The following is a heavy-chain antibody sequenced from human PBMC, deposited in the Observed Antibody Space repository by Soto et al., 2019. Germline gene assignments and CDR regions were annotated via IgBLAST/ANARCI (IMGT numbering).Heavy chain of an antibody. J-gene: IGHJ6*02. V-gene: IGHV5-51*01. CDR2: IYPGDSDT. CDR1: GYSFTSYW. Sequence: PGESLKISCKGSGYSFTSYWIGWVRQMPGKGLEWMGIIYPGDSDTRYSPSFQGQVTISADKSISTAYLQWSSLKASDTAMYYCARQSLEYSSQRGNYYYYYYGMDVWGQGTTVTVSS. CDR3: ARQSLEYSSQRGNYYYYYYGMDV. D-gene: IGHD6-6*01.